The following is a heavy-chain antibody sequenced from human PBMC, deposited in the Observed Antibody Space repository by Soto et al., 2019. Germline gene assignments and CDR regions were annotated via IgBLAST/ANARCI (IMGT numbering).Heavy chain of an antibody. V-gene: IGHV2-5*02. Sequence: QITLKESGPALVKPTQTLTLTCTFSGFSLSTSGVGVGWIRQPPGKALEWLALIYWDDDKRYSPSLKSRLTITKDTSKNQMVLTMTNIDPVDTPSYYCALEGCCSGRCCDNSWLDPWGQGTLVTVPS. CDR3: ALEGCCSGRCCDNSWLDP. CDR1: GFSLSTSGVG. D-gene: IGHD2-15*01. CDR2: IYWDDDK. J-gene: IGHJ5*02.